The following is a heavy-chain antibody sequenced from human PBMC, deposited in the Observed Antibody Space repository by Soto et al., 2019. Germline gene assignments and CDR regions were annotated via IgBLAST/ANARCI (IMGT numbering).Heavy chain of an antibody. D-gene: IGHD6-13*01. Sequence: SETLSLTCTFSCGSIISSSSYWGWIRQPPGKGLEWIGTIYSGSTYYNPSLKSRVTISVDTSKNQFSLKLSSVAAADTAIYFCATTRGIAVGGSFDYWGQGTLVTVSS. J-gene: IGHJ4*02. CDR2: IYSGST. CDR1: CGSIISSSSY. CDR3: ATTRGIAVGGSFDY. V-gene: IGHV4-39*01.